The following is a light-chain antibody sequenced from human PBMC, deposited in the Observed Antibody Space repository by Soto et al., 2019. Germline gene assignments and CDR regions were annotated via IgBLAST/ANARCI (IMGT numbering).Light chain of an antibody. Sequence: QSALTQPASVSGSPGQSITISCTGTSSDFGGYSYVSWYQQHPGKTPKLMIYEVSNRPSGVSHRFSGSKSGKTASLTISGLQTEDEADYYCSSFSSITREVFGGGTKLTVL. CDR2: EVS. J-gene: IGLJ2*01. V-gene: IGLV2-14*01. CDR1: SSDFGGYSY. CDR3: SSFSSITREV.